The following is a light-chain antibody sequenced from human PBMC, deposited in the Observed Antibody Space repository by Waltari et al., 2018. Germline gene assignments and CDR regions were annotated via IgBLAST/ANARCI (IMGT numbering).Light chain of an antibody. CDR2: VNSDGSH. CDR1: SGHPSNI. Sequence: QLVLTQSPSASASLGASVRLTCTLDSGHPSNIIAWHQQQPEKGPRYLMKVNSDGSHSKGDEIPDLFSGSGSGGERYLTISNVQSEDEADYYCQTGGHGTWVFGGGTKLTVL. J-gene: IGLJ3*02. V-gene: IGLV4-69*01. CDR3: QTGGHGTWV.